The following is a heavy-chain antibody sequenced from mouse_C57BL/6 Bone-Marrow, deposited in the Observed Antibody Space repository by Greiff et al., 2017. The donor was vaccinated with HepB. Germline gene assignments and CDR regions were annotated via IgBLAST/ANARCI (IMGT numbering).Heavy chain of an antibody. CDR2: ILPGSGST. CDR1: GYTFTGYW. D-gene: IGHD2-3*01. Sequence: VQLQQSGAELMKPGASVKLSCKATGYTFTGYWIEWVKQRPGHGLEWIGEILPGSGSTNYNEKFKGKATFTADTSSNTAYMQLSSLTTEDSAIYYCAVYDGYYGDYYYAMDYWGQGTSVTVSS. J-gene: IGHJ4*01. V-gene: IGHV1-9*01. CDR3: AVYDGYYGDYYYAMDY.